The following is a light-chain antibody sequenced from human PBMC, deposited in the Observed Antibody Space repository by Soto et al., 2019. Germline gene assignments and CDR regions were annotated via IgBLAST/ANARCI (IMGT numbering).Light chain of an antibody. CDR2: GAS. J-gene: IGKJ1*01. V-gene: IGKV3-20*01. Sequence: ILVTISLGALSLSPWKGAVLSASASQSVSSSFLAWYQQKPGQAPRLLIYGASNRATGIPDRFSGSGSGTDFTLTISRLEPEDFAVYYCQQYVTSPCAFGQGTKVDIK. CDR3: QQYVTSPCA. CDR1: QSVSSSF.